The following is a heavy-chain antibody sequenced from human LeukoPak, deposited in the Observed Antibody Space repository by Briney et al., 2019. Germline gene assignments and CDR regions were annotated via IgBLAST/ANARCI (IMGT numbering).Heavy chain of an antibody. J-gene: IGHJ5*02. D-gene: IGHD6-13*01. Sequence: SETLSLTCTVTGGSVSSDNYYWSCIRQPPGKGLEWIGDIYNSGSTNYSPSLKSRVTMSADTSKNQLSLKLSAVTAADTAVYYCARGRFSSSWYIFYPWGQGALVTVSS. V-gene: IGHV4-61*01. CDR2: IYNSGST. CDR3: ARGRFSSSWYIFYP. CDR1: GGSVSSDNYY.